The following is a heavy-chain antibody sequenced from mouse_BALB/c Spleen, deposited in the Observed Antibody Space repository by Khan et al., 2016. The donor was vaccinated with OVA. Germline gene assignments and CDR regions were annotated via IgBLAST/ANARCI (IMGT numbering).Heavy chain of an antibody. D-gene: IGHD1-1*01. CDR3: ARDNYDGRSGYAMDY. CDR1: GYTLTSYW. Sequence: DLVKPGASVKLSCKASGYTLTSYWINWIKQRPGQGLEWIGRIGPGSSNAYYNDMFKDKATLTVDTSSNTAHIQLSSLPSEDSAVFVIARDNYDGRSGYAMDYWGQGTSVTVSA. CDR2: IGPGSSNA. V-gene: IGHV1S41*01. J-gene: IGHJ4*01.